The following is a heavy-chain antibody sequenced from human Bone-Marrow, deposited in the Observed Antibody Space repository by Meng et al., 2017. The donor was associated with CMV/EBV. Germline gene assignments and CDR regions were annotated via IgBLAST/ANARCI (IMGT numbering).Heavy chain of an antibody. D-gene: IGHD2-2*01. CDR3: ASGRLPAASVDY. CDR2: IYYSGST. J-gene: IGHJ4*02. CDR1: GGSVSSGSYY. Sequence: CTVSGGSVSSGSYYWSWIRQPPGKGLEWIGYIYYSGSTNYNPSFKSRVTISVDTSKNQFSLKLSSVTAADTAVYYCASGRLPAASVDYWGQGTLVTVSS. V-gene: IGHV4-61*01.